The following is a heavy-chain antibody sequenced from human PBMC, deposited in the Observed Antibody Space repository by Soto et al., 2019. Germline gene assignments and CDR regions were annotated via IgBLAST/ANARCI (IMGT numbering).Heavy chain of an antibody. CDR2: ISAYNGNT. V-gene: IGHV1-18*01. J-gene: IGHJ4*02. D-gene: IGHD3-9*01. Sequence: ASVKVSCKASGYTFTSYGISWLRQAPGQGLEWMGWISAYNGNTNYAQKLQGRVTMNTDTSTSTAYMELTSLRPDDTDINYYTRVFEFYRDDSTGYYKFDYWGQRTQVTVS. CDR1: GYTFTSYG. CDR3: TRVFEFYRDDSTGYYKFDY.